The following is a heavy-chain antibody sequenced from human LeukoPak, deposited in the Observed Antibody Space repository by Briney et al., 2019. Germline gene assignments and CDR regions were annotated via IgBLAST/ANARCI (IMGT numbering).Heavy chain of an antibody. CDR3: ARARGIAAAGTILY. CDR2: INPNSGGT. J-gene: IGHJ4*02. D-gene: IGHD6-13*01. Sequence: ASVKVSCMPSGYTFTGYYMRRVRQAPGQGLEWMGWINPNSGGTNYAQKFQGRVTMTRDTSISTAYMELSRLRSDDTAVYYCARARGIAAAGTILYWGQGALVTVSS. V-gene: IGHV1-2*02. CDR1: GYTFTGYY.